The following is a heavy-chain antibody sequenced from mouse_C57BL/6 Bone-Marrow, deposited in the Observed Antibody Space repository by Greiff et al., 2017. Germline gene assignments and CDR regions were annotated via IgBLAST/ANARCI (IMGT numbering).Heavy chain of an antibody. CDR3: ARDDGYYVWYFDV. J-gene: IGHJ1*03. CDR2: INPGSGGT. Sequence: QVQLQQSGAELVRPGTSVKVSCKASGYAFTNYLIEWVKQRPGQGLEWIGVINPGSGGTNYNEKFKGKATLTADKSSSTAYMQLSSLTSEDYAVYFCARDDGYYVWYFDVWGTGTTVTVSS. V-gene: IGHV1-54*01. D-gene: IGHD2-3*01. CDR1: GYAFTNYL.